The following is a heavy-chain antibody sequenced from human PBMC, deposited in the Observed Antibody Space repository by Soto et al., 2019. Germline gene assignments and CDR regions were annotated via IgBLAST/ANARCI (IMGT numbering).Heavy chain of an antibody. Sequence: QVQLQESGPGLVKPSGTLSLTCDVSSGSISSNNWWSWVRQPPGKGLEWIGEIYHSGAINYNPSLSSRLTISIDKSKNQFFLKLTSVTAAETAVYYCARESSRKPTFGGVGDRDALDIWGQGTMVAVSS. V-gene: IGHV4-4*02. J-gene: IGHJ3*02. CDR2: IYHSGAI. CDR1: SGSISSNNW. CDR3: ARESSRKPTFGGVGDRDALDI. D-gene: IGHD3-16*01.